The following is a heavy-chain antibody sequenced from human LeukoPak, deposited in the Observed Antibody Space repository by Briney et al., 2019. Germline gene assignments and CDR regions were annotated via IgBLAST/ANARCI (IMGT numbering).Heavy chain of an antibody. CDR1: GYTFTTYD. CDR3: ARVGTGTRSFDY. CDR2: ISAYNGYT. Sequence: GASVTVSCKTSGYTFTTYDINWVRQAPGQGLEWMGRISAYNGYTNYGQKLQGRVTMTTDTSTSTAYMELRSLRSDDTAVYYCARVGTGTRSFDYWGQGTLVTVSS. J-gene: IGHJ4*02. D-gene: IGHD1/OR15-1a*01. V-gene: IGHV1-18*01.